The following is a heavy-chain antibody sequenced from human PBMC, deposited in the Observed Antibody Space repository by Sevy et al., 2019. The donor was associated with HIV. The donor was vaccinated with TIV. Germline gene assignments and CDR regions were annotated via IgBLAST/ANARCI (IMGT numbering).Heavy chain of an antibody. CDR1: GFALSDYY. Sequence: GGSLRLSCVASGFALSDYYMSWIRQAPGKGLQWISYISGSGDNIYYADSVKGRFTISRDNAKNSLFLQMNSLRAEDTAVYYWARDHVKDGDLGDYYYYAMDVWGQGTTVTVSS. V-gene: IGHV3-11*01. CDR2: ISGSGDNI. D-gene: IGHD4-17*01. CDR3: ARDHVKDGDLGDYYYYAMDV. J-gene: IGHJ6*02.